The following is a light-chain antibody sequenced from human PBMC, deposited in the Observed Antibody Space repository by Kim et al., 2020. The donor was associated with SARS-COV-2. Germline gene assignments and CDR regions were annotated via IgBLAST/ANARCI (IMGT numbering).Light chain of an antibody. Sequence: ELTQPPSASGTPGQRVTISCSGSSSNVGSNTVNWYQQLPGTAPKVLIYSNDQRPSGVPDRFSGSKSGTSASLAISGLLSEDEADYYCAAWDDSLNGYVFGPGTKVTVL. V-gene: IGLV1-44*01. CDR2: SND. J-gene: IGLJ1*01. CDR1: SSNVGSNT. CDR3: AAWDDSLNGYV.